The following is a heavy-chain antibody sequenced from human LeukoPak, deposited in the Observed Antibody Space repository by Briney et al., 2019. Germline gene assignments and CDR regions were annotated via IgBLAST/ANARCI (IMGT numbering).Heavy chain of an antibody. D-gene: IGHD3-10*01. CDR1: GYSFTSYW. CDR3: ARAPYTGELLYSLDY. J-gene: IGHJ4*02. CDR2: IYPGDSDT. Sequence: GESLKISCKGSGYSFTSYWIGWVRQMPGKGLEWMGIIYPGDSDTRYSPSFQGQVTISADKSISTAYLQWSSLKASDTTMYYCARAPYTGELLYSLDYWGQGTLVTVSS. V-gene: IGHV5-51*01.